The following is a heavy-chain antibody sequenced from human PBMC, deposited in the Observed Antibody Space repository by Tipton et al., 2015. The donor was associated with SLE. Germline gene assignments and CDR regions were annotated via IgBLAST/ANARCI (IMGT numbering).Heavy chain of an antibody. CDR3: AILEMATDFDY. CDR1: GFTFSSHW. V-gene: IGHV3-7*01. J-gene: IGHJ4*02. Sequence: SLRLSCAASGFTFSSHWMNWVRQAPGKGLEWVANIKQDGSEKYYVDSVKGRLTISRDNAKNSLYLQMNSLRVEDTAVYYCAILEMATDFDYWGQGTLVTVSS. D-gene: IGHD5-24*01. CDR2: IKQDGSEK.